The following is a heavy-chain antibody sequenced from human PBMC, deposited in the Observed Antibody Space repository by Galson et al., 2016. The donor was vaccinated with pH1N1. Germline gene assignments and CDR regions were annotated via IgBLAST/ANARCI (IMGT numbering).Heavy chain of an antibody. D-gene: IGHD6-13*01. J-gene: IGHJ4*02. CDR1: GFTFSSYA. CDR2: ISGNGGST. Sequence: SLRLSCAASGFTFSSYAMIWVRQAPGKGLEWVSTISGNGGSTYYVDSVKGRFTISRDNAKNSLYLQMNSLRAEDTALYYCVRAIGAAGGYWGQGTLVTVSS. CDR3: VRAIGAAGGY. V-gene: IGHV3-23*01.